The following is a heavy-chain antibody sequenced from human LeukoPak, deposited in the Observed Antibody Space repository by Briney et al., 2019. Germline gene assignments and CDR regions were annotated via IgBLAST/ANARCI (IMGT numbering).Heavy chain of an antibody. V-gene: IGHV3-23*01. J-gene: IGHJ3*02. Sequence: GGSLRLSCAASGFTFSSYGMSWVRQAPGKGLEWVSAISGSGGSTYYADSVKGRFTISRDNSKNTLYLQMNSLRAEDTAVYYCARGPGGYTLIGGFDIWGQGTMVTVS. CDR3: ARGPGGYTLIGGFDI. D-gene: IGHD5-12*01. CDR2: ISGSGGST. CDR1: GFTFSSYG.